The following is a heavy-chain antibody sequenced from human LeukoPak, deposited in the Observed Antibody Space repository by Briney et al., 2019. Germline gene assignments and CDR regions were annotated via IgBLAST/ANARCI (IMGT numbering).Heavy chain of an antibody. Sequence: SETLSLTCGVSNYYISSGSYWRWIRQPPGKGLEWIGSIYHTGSAYYSSSLQSRVTILVDTSKNQFSVKLSSVTAADTAVYYCARANDRGGTSPLDYWGQGTLVTVSS. J-gene: IGHJ4*02. CDR2: IYHTGSA. CDR1: NYYISSGSY. CDR3: ARANDRGGTSPLDY. D-gene: IGHD2-2*01. V-gene: IGHV4-38-2*01.